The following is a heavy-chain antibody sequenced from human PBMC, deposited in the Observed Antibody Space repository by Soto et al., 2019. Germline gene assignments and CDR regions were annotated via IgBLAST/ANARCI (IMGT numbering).Heavy chain of an antibody. CDR1: GYSISSGYY. V-gene: IGHV4-38-2*01. Sequence: QVQLQESGPGLVKPSETLSLTCVVSGYSISSGYYWGWIRQPPGKGLEWIGSIYHSGNTYYNPSLKSRVTISVDTSKNQFSLKLSSVTAADTAVYYCARVASQVPDYWGQGTLVTVSS. CDR2: IYHSGNT. J-gene: IGHJ4*02. D-gene: IGHD2-15*01. CDR3: ARVASQVPDY.